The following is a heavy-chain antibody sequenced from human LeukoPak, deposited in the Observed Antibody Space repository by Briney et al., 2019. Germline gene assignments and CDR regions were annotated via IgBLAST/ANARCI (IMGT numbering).Heavy chain of an antibody. J-gene: IGHJ4*02. CDR1: GFTFSSYA. Sequence: GGSLRLSCAASGFTFSSYAMSWVRQAPGKGLEWVSAIRDSGSSTHYADSVKGRFTTSRDNSENTLYLHMNSLRAEDTAVYYCAKRPMDLLTFDYWGQGTLVTVSS. D-gene: IGHD1-26*01. V-gene: IGHV3-23*01. CDR3: AKRPMDLLTFDY. CDR2: IRDSGSST.